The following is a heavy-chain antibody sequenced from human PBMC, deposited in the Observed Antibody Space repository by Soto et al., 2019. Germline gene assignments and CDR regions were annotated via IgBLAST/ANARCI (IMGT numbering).Heavy chain of an antibody. J-gene: IGHJ3*02. Sequence: SETLSLTCTVSGGSISSSSYYWGWIRQPPGKGLEWIGSIYYSGSTYYNPSLKSRVTISVDTSKNQFSLKLSSVTAADTAVYYCAAGRMDAFDICGQGTLVTVSS. CDR2: IYYSGST. CDR3: AAGRMDAFDI. V-gene: IGHV4-39*01. CDR1: GGSISSSSYY.